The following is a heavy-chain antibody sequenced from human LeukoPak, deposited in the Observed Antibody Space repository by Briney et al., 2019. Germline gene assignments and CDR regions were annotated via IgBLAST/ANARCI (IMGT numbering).Heavy chain of an antibody. CDR2: ISAYNGNT. D-gene: IGHD2-15*01. CDR1: GYTFTSYG. Sequence: ASVKVSCKASGYTFTSYGISWVRQAPGQGLEWMGWISAYNGNTNYAQKLQGRVTMTRDMSTSTVYMELSSLRSEDTAVYYCARATSVYCSGGSCYPRDNWFDPWGQGTLVTVSS. CDR3: ARATSVYCSGGSCYPRDNWFDP. J-gene: IGHJ5*02. V-gene: IGHV1-18*01.